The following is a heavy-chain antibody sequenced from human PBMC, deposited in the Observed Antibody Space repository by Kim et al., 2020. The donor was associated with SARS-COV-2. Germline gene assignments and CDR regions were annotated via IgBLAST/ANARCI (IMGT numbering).Heavy chain of an antibody. Sequence: GGSLRLSCAASGFTFDDYGMSWVRQAPGKGLEWVSGINCNGGSTGYADSVKGRFTISRDNAKNSLYLQMNSLRAEDTALYYCARDITMVQGVTRGDWFDPWGQGTLVTVSS. CDR2: INCNGGST. CDR1: GFTFDDYG. J-gene: IGHJ5*02. CDR3: ARDITMVQGVTRGDWFDP. V-gene: IGHV3-20*04. D-gene: IGHD3-10*01.